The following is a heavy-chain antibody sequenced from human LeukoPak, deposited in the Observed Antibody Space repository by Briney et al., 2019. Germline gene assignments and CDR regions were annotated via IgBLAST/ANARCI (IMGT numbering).Heavy chain of an antibody. V-gene: IGHV4-38-2*02. Sequence: PSETLFLTCGVSGFSITGGYYRGWVRQPPGKGLEWIGNIYRDGTTYYAPSLKSRVTISMSASKNHFFLNLTSVTAADTAVYYCTREGTAALYWGQGSLVTVSS. CDR1: GFSITGGYY. D-gene: IGHD2-21*02. CDR2: IYRDGTT. CDR3: TREGTAALY. J-gene: IGHJ4*02.